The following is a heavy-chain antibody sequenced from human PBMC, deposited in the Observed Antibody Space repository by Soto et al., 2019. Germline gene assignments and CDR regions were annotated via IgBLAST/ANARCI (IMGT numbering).Heavy chain of an antibody. CDR2: IVPLFGTT. V-gene: IGHV1-69*01. CDR1: GGNFSSYA. D-gene: IGHD1-1*01. CDR3: ARARGLNWYNWFDP. Sequence: QAQLVQSGAELKKPGSSVKVSCKASGGNFSSYAISWLRQAPGQGLEWMGGIVPLFGTTNYAQKFKGRLMITADESTTTAYMELSSLSFEDTAVYYCARARGLNWYNWFDPWGQGSPVTVSS. J-gene: IGHJ5*02.